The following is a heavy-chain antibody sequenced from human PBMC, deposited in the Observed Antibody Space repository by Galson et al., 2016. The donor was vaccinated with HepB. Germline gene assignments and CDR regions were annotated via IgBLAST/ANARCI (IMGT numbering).Heavy chain of an antibody. Sequence: SLRLSCAAPGLSVKIMNWVRQTPGKGLEWVSVVYSDGITYYADSVKGRFTISGDSSKNTLYLQMNSLRAEDSAVYYCASRSGSYYLRFWGQGTMVTVSS. D-gene: IGHD1-26*01. J-gene: IGHJ4*02. CDR1: GLSVKI. CDR2: VYSDGIT. V-gene: IGHV3-53*01. CDR3: ASRSGSYYLRF.